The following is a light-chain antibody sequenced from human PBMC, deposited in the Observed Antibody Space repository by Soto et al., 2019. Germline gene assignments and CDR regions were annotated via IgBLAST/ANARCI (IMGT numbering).Light chain of an antibody. CDR1: QSITSW. Sequence: DIQMNHSPSTLSASVGDSVTIACRASQSITSWLAWYQQKAGKAPKLLIYDASSLQSGVPSRFSGSGSGTEFTLTISSLQPDDFATYYCQQYMSFWTFGQGTKVDI. V-gene: IGKV1-5*01. CDR2: DAS. CDR3: QQYMSFWT. J-gene: IGKJ1*01.